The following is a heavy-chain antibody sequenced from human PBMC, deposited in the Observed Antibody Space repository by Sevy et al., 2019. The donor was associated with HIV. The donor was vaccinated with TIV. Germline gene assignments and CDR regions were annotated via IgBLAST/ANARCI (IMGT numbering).Heavy chain of an antibody. V-gene: IGHV3-72*01. CDR3: ATHAGLAAAGSVFDY. CDR1: GFTFSDHY. CDR2: TRNKADSYTT. Sequence: GGSLRLSCAASGFTFSDHYMEWVRQAPGKGLEWVGRTRNKADSYTTEYAASVKGRFTISRDDSKNSLYLQMNSLKTEDTAVYYCATHAGLAAAGSVFDYWGQGTLVTVSS. D-gene: IGHD6-13*01. J-gene: IGHJ4*02.